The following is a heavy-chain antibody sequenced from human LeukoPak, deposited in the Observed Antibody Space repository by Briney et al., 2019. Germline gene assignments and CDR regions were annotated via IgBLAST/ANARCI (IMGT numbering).Heavy chain of an antibody. J-gene: IGHJ3*02. CDR2: ISYDTSKK. CDR3: AREITHSI. D-gene: IGHD2-21*01. V-gene: IGHV3-30*04. CDR1: GFTFSTYA. Sequence: PGGSLRLSCEASGFTFSTYAMNWVRQAPGKGLEWVAVISYDTSKKYYADYVRGRFTISRDNSKNTLYLQMASLRAEDTAVYYCAREITHSIWGQGTMVTVSS.